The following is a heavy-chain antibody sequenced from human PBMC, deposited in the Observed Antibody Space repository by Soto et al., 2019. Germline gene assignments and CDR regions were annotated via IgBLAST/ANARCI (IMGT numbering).Heavy chain of an antibody. V-gene: IGHV5-51*01. CDR3: ARQLGGDYDAFDI. D-gene: IGHD4-17*01. J-gene: IGHJ3*02. CDR2: IYPGDSDT. Sequence: PGESLKISCKGSGYSFTSYWIGWVRQMPGKGLEWMGIIYPGDSDTRYSPSFQGQVTISADKSISTAYPQWSSLKASDTAMYYCARQLGGDYDAFDIWGQGAMVTVSS. CDR1: GYSFTSYW.